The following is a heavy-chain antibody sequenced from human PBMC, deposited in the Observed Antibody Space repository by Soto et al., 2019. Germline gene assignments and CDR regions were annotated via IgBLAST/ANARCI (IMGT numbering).Heavy chain of an antibody. J-gene: IGHJ5*02. D-gene: IGHD3-22*01. Sequence: QVHLQETGPGLVMPSQTLSLTCTVSGGSISSGGYYWSWIRQHPGKGLEWIGYIYYSGSTYYNPSLKSRVTISVDTSKNQFSQKLSSVTAAETAVYYCARAPGWRNYYDGCGYSSSGWLDPWGQGTLVTVSS. V-gene: IGHV4-31*03. CDR2: IYYSGST. CDR3: ARAPGWRNYYDGCGYSSSGWLDP. CDR1: GGSISSGGYY.